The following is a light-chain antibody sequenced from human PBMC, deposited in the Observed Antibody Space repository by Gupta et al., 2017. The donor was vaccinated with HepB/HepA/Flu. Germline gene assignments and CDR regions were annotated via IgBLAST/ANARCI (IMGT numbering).Light chain of an antibody. CDR3: QKYNSALGVT. V-gene: IGKV1-27*01. CDR2: AAS. J-gene: IGKJ3*01. CDR1: QGITNY. Sequence: HTTQSSSSLSASVGDRVTITCRASQGITNYLAWYQQKPGKVPKLLIYAASTLQSGVPSRFSGSGSGTDFTLTISSLQPEDVATYYCQKYNSALGVTFGPGTKVDIK.